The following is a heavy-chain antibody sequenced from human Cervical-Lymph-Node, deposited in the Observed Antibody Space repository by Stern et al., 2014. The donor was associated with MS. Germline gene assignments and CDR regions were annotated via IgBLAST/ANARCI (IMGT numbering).Heavy chain of an antibody. V-gene: IGHV1-69*12. D-gene: IGHD6-13*01. CDR3: ALSSETSDRWYSLGYDL. J-gene: IGHJ5*02. CDR2: TFPVLGTP. CDR1: GGTFSKFP. Sequence: VQLVKSGAEVTKPGSSVQVSCQASGGTFSKFPSSWVRQAPGQGLEWMGGTFPVLGTPTYAQDFRGRVTITADVSTSTVYMELSSLRSDDTAVYYCALSSETSDRWYSLGYDLWGQGTLVTVSS.